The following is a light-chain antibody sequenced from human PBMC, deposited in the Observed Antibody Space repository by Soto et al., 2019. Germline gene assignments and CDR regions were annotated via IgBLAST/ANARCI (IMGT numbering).Light chain of an antibody. CDR1: SSDVGGYNY. Sequence: QSALTQPPSASGSPGQSVTISCTGTSSDVGGYNYVSWYQQHPGKAPKLMIYEVSKRPSGVPDRFSGSKSGNTASLTVSGLQAEYYCLLYYGGAHLVFGGGTKLTVL. V-gene: IGLV2-8*01. J-gene: IGLJ3*02. CDR3: GGAHLV. CDR2: EVS.